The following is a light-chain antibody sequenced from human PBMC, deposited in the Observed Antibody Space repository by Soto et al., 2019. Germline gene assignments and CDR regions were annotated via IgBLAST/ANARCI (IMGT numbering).Light chain of an antibody. J-gene: IGKJ2*01. CDR2: GAS. CDR3: QQYDNSIYT. V-gene: IGKV3-20*01. CDR1: QSITSSY. Sequence: EIEVTQSPGTLSLSPGERATLSCRASQSITSSYLAWYQQRPGQTPRLLIYGASSRATGIPDRFSGSGSGTDFTLTISRLEPEDFAVYYCQQYDNSIYTFGQGTKLEIK.